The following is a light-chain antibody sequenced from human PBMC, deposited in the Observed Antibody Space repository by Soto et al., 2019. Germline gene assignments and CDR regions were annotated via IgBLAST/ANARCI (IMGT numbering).Light chain of an antibody. Sequence: DIQMTQSPSSLSASGGDRVTITCRASQSISSYLNWYQQKPGKAPKLLIYAASSLQSGVPSRFSGSGSGTDFTLTISSLQPEDFATYYCQQSYSTPPVTFGPGTKVDIK. V-gene: IGKV1-39*01. CDR3: QQSYSTPPVT. CDR1: QSISSY. CDR2: AAS. J-gene: IGKJ3*01.